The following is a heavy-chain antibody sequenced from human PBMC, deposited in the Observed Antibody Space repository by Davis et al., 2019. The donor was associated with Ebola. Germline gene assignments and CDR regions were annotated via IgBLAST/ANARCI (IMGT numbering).Heavy chain of an antibody. Sequence: HTGGSLRLSCAASGFTFRPYWMHWVRQVPGKGLEWVSHISSDASNTNYVDSVKGRFTISRDNAKNSLFLQMNNLRAEDTATYYCVRFFFDLWGQGAPVTVSS. CDR3: VRFFFDL. CDR2: ISSDASNT. CDR1: GFTFRPYW. J-gene: IGHJ4*02. V-gene: IGHV3-74*01.